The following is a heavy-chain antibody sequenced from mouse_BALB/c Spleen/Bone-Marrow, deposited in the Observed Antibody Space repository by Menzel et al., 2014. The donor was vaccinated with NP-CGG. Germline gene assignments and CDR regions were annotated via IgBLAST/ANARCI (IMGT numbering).Heavy chain of an antibody. CDR1: GYTFTNSW. D-gene: IGHD2-14*01. V-gene: IGHV1S130*01. J-gene: IGHJ2*01. Sequence: QVQLQQSGSVPVRPGASVKLSCKASGYTFTNSWIHWAKQRPGHGPEWIGEIHPNSGNSNYNEIFKGKARLTVDSSSSTAYVDLSSLTSEDSAVYYCARHHRYAYYFDYWGQGTTLTVSS. CDR3: ARHHRYAYYFDY. CDR2: IHPNSGNS.